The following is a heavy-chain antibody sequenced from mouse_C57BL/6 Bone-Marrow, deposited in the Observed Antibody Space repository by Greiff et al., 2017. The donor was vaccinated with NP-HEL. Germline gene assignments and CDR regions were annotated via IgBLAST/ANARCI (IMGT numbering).Heavy chain of an antibody. Sequence: EVKLQESGPVLVKPGASVKMSCKASGYTFTDYYMNWVKQSHGKSLEWIGVINPYNGGTSYNQKFKGKATLTVDKSSSTAYMELNSLTSEDSAVYYCASPIYYYGSSYVEYYAMDYWGQGTSVTVSS. CDR1: GYTFTDYY. CDR3: ASPIYYYGSSYVEYYAMDY. J-gene: IGHJ4*01. CDR2: INPYNGGT. D-gene: IGHD1-1*01. V-gene: IGHV1-19*01.